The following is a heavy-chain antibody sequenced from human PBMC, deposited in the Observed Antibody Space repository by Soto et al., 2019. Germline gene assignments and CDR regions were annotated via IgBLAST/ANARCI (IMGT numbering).Heavy chain of an antibody. V-gene: IGHV3-33*01. J-gene: IGHJ4*02. CDR1: GFTFSSYG. D-gene: IGHD5-12*01. CDR2: IWYDGSNK. Sequence: QVQLVESGGGVVQPGRSLRLSCAASGFTFSSYGMHWVRQAPGKGLEWVAVIWYDGSNKYYADSVKGRFTISRDNSKNTLYLQMNSLRAEDTAVYYCARDLGSGYDGTFDYWGQGTLVTVSS. CDR3: ARDLGSGYDGTFDY.